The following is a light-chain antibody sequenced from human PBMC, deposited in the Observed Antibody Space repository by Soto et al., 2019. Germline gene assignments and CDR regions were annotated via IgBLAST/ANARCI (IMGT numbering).Light chain of an antibody. V-gene: IGKV3-11*01. Sequence: IVLTQSPATLSLSPGERATLSCRASQSVTTYLAWYQQKPGQAPRLLIYDASNRATGIPARISGSGSGTDFTLTISSLEPEDFAVYYCQQRGNWPPVFGGGTKLEIK. CDR3: QQRGNWPPV. J-gene: IGKJ4*02. CDR2: DAS. CDR1: QSVTTY.